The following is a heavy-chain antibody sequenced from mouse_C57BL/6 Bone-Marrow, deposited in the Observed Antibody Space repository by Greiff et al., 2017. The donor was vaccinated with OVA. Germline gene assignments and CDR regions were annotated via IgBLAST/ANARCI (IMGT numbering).Heavy chain of an antibody. J-gene: IGHJ4*01. CDR1: GYTFTSYW. CDR3: ARSRNYVGGAMDY. Sequence: VQLQQPWAELVKPGASVKMSCKASGYTFTSYWITWVKQRPGQGLEWIGDIYPGSGSTNYNEKFKSKATLTVDTSSSTAYMQLSSLTSEDSAVYYCARSRNYVGGAMDYWGQGTSVTVSS. D-gene: IGHD2-5*01. CDR2: IYPGSGST. V-gene: IGHV1-55*01.